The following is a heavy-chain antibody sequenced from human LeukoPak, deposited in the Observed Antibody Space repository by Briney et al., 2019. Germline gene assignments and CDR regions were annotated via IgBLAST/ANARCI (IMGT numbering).Heavy chain of an antibody. J-gene: IGHJ4*02. CDR1: GGSISSSNW. V-gene: IGHV4-4*02. CDR2: INHSGST. CDR3: ARQERSSSTDY. D-gene: IGHD6-6*01. Sequence: SETLSLTCAVSGGSISSSNWWSWVRQPPGKGLEWIGEINHSGSTNYNPSLKSRVTISVDTSKNQFSLKLSSVTAADTAVYYCARQERSSSTDYWGQGTLVTVSS.